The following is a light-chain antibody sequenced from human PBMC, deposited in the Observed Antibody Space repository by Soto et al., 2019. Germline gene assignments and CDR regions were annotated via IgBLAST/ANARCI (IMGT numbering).Light chain of an antibody. CDR1: QSVSSSY. V-gene: IGKV3-20*01. J-gene: IGKJ5*01. CDR3: QQYVISVT. Sequence: EIVLTQSPGTLSLSPVERATLSCSASQSVSSSYLAWYQQKPGQAPRLLIYGASSRATGIPDRFSGSGSGTDFTLTISRLEPEDFVTYYCQQYVISVTFGQGTRREIK. CDR2: GAS.